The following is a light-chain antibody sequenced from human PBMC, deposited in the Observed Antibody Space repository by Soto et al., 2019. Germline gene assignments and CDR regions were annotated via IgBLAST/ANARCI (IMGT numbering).Light chain of an antibody. Sequence: QSALTQPPSVSGAPGQRVTISCTGSSSNIGAGYDVHWYQQLPGTAPKLLIFGNNNRPSGVPDRFSGSKSGTSASLAITGLQAEDEADYYCQSYDSSLSAYYVFGTGTKVTVL. J-gene: IGLJ1*01. CDR3: QSYDSSLSAYYV. V-gene: IGLV1-40*01. CDR1: SSNIGAGYD. CDR2: GNN.